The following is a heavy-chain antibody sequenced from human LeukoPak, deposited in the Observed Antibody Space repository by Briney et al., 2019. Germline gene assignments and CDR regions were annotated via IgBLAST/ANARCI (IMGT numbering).Heavy chain of an antibody. CDR2: IDHSGIT. CDR3: ARAVIVVAAATQRNWFDP. D-gene: IGHD2-15*01. CDR1: GRSFSGYY. V-gene: IGHV4-34*01. J-gene: IGHJ5*02. Sequence: SETLSLTCAVYGRSFSGYYWTWIRQTPGKGLEWIGEIDHSGITDYNPSLRSRVTISVDTSKNQFSLKLSSVTAADTAIYYCARAVIVVAAATQRNWFDPWGQGTLVTVSS.